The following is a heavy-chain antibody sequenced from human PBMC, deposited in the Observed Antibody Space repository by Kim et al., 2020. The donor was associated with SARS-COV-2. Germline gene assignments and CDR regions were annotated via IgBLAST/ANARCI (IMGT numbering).Heavy chain of an antibody. CDR1: GFTFSDYY. D-gene: IGHD1-26*01. Sequence: GGSLRLSCAASGFTFSDYYMSWIRQAPGKGLEWVSYISSSSSYTNYADSVKGRFTISRDNAKNSLYLQMNSLRAEDTAVYYCARKRSLVYGMDVWGQGTTVTVSS. J-gene: IGHJ6*02. V-gene: IGHV3-11*06. CDR2: ISSSSSYT. CDR3: ARKRSLVYGMDV.